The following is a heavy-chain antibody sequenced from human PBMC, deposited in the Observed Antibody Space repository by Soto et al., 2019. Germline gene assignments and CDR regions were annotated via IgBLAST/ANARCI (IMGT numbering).Heavy chain of an antibody. V-gene: IGHV3-74*01. CDR1: GFTVSNYW. Sequence: GGSLRLSCAASGFTVSNYWMNWVRQAPGKGLVWVSHIKNDGTTSYADSVEGRFTVSRDDAKNSFYLQMNSPRADDTAVYYCAKDRGEEGLKFLEWFGGMDVWGHGTTVTVSS. CDR2: IKNDGTT. J-gene: IGHJ6*02. D-gene: IGHD3-3*01. CDR3: AKDRGEEGLKFLEWFGGMDV.